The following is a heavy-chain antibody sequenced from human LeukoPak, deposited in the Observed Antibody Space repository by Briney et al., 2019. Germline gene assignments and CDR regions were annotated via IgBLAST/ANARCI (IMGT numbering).Heavy chain of an antibody. CDR1: GGSISSYY. CDR2: IYYSGST. Sequence: PSETLSLTCTVSGGSISSYYWSWIRQPPGKGLEWIGYIYYSGSTNYNPSLKSRTTISIDRSKNQLSLKLRSVTAADTAVYYCARGRGAFIFDFWGQGTLVTVSS. J-gene: IGHJ4*02. D-gene: IGHD5-12*01. CDR3: ARGRGAFIFDF. V-gene: IGHV4-59*12.